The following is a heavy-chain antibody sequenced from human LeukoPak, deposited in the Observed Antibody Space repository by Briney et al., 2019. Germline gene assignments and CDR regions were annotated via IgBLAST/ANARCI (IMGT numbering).Heavy chain of an antibody. CDR1: GFTFSDCE. Sequence: GGSLRLSRAASGFTFSDCEMNWVRQAPGKGLEWVSYISSRGTTIYCADSVKGRFTISRDNAKNSLYLQMNSLRAEDTAVYYCARGRPNYFDSGGYYTYFDYWGQGTRVTVSS. CDR3: ARGRPNYFDSGGYYTYFDY. CDR2: ISSRGTTI. D-gene: IGHD3-22*01. V-gene: IGHV3-48*03. J-gene: IGHJ4*02.